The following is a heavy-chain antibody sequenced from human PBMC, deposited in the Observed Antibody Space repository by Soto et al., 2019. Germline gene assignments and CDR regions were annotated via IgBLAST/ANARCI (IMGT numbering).Heavy chain of an antibody. CDR1: GGSFTSNNW. D-gene: IGHD2-8*01. V-gene: IGHV4-4*02. CDR2: IYRTGST. CDR3: ARSPISYANYYYGMDV. Sequence: SETLSLTCAVSGGSFTSNNWWTWVRQPPGQGLDWIGEIYRTGSTNYNPSLKSRVTISLDKSENQFSLKVTSLTAADTAVYYCARSPISYANYYYGMDVWGQGTTVTVSS. J-gene: IGHJ6*02.